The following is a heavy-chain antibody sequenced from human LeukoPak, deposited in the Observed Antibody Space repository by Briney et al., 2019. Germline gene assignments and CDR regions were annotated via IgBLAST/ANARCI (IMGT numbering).Heavy chain of an antibody. CDR1: GFTFSSYA. Sequence: GGPLRLSCAASGFTFSSYAMSWVRQAPGKGLEWVSAISGSGGSTYYADSVKGRFTISRDNSKNTLYLQMNSLRAEDTAVYYCAKDAPVNIVVVPAANSWGQGTLVTVSS. CDR2: ISGSGGST. D-gene: IGHD2-2*01. J-gene: IGHJ4*02. CDR3: AKDAPVNIVVVPAANS. V-gene: IGHV3-23*01.